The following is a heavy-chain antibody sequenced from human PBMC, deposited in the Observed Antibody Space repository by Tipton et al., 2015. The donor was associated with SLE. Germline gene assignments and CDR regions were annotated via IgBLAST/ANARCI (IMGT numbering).Heavy chain of an antibody. CDR2: INSDGSST. Sequence: LRLSCAASGFTFSSYWMHWVRQAPGKGLVWVSRINSDGSSTSYADSVKGRFTISRDNAKNTLYLQMNSLRAEDTAVYYCARSGGYSGYGAFDIWGQGTMVTVSS. CDR3: ARSGGYSGYGAFDI. D-gene: IGHD5-12*01. CDR1: GFTFSSYW. J-gene: IGHJ3*02. V-gene: IGHV3-74*01.